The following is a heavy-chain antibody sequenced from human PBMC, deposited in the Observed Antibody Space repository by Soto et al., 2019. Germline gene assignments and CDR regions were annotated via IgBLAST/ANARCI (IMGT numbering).Heavy chain of an antibody. CDR2: VNNDGTDT. J-gene: IGHJ6*02. V-gene: IGHV3-74*03. CDR1: GFTFSNYW. D-gene: IGHD6-13*01. CDR3: ARGGLQHALDV. Sequence: EVQLVESGGGLVQPGGSLRLSCAASGFTFSNYWMYWVRQAPGKGLVWVSRVNNDGTDTTHADSVKGRFTISRDNAENTLYLQMNSLRTEDTAVYYCARGGLQHALDVWGQGSTVTVSS.